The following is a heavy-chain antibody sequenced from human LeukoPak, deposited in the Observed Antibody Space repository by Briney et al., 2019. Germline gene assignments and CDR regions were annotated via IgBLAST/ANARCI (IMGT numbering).Heavy chain of an antibody. Sequence: SGTLSLTCAVSDGSISSIIWWSWVRQPPGKGLEWIGEIYHSGSTTYNPSLKSRVTISVDESKNQFSLKLSSVTAADTAVYYCARNGDLCIDYWGQGTLVTVSS. V-gene: IGHV4-4*02. CDR1: DGSISSIIW. CDR2: IYHSGST. J-gene: IGHJ4*02. D-gene: IGHD4-17*01. CDR3: ARNGDLCIDY.